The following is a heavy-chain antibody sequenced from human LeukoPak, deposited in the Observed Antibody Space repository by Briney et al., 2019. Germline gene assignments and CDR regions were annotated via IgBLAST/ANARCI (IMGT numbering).Heavy chain of an antibody. J-gene: IGHJ5*02. CDR3: ARGRVGPSLT. CDR2: ISYDGSNK. V-gene: IGHV3-30*01. CDR1: GFTFSSYA. Sequence: GGSLRLSCAASGFTFSSYAMHWVRQAPGKGLEWVAVISYDGSNKYYADSVKGRFTISGDNSKNTLYLQMNSLRAEDTAVYYCARGRVGPSLTWGQGTLVTVSS.